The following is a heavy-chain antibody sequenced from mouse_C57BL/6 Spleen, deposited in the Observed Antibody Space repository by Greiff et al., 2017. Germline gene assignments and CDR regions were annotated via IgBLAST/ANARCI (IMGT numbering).Heavy chain of an antibody. J-gene: IGHJ3*01. Sequence: QVQLQQPGAELVRPGSSVKLSCKASGYTFTSYWMDWVKQRPGQGLEWIGNIYPSDSETHYNQKFKDKATLTVDKSSSTAYMQLSSLTSEDSAVYYCARRTGKGPFAYWGQGTLVTVSA. CDR1: GYTFTSYW. CDR2: IYPSDSET. D-gene: IGHD4-1*01. V-gene: IGHV1-61*01. CDR3: ARRTGKGPFAY.